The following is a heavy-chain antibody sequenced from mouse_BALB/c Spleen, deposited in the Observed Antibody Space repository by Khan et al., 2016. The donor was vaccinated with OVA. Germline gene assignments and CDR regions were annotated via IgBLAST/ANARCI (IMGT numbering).Heavy chain of an antibody. Sequence: VKLLESGPGLVAPSQSLSITCTVSGFSLTGYGVTWVRQPPGKGLEWLGMIWGDGTTDYKSVLKSRLSINKDNSKSQVFLKMNSLQTDDTARYYCARAYYGNYREAMDYWGQGTSVTVSS. J-gene: IGHJ4*01. V-gene: IGHV2-6-7*01. CDR3: ARAYYGNYREAMDY. D-gene: IGHD2-10*01. CDR2: IWGDGTT. CDR1: GFSLTGYG.